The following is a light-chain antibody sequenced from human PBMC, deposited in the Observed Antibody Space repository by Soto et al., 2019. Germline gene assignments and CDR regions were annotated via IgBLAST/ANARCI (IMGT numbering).Light chain of an antibody. CDR3: SSYGVFRPV. J-gene: IGLJ7*01. CDR2: EVS. Sequence: QSVLTQPASVSGSPGQSITISCTGTSSDVGSHNLVSWYQQHPSQAPKLMIYEVSKRPLGVSTRFSASKSGNTASLTISGLQADDEAAYYCSSYGVFRPVFGGGTHLTVL. CDR1: SSDVGSHNL. V-gene: IGLV2-23*02.